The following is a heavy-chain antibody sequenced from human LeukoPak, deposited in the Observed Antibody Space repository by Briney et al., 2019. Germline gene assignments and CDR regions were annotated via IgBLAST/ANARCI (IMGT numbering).Heavy chain of an antibody. D-gene: IGHD2-15*01. Sequence: APVKLSRKGSGYTFTCYYMHWVRQAQGQGREGRGGMNINSGGTNYAQKFQGWVTMTRDTSITTAYMELSRLRSDDTAVYYCAREAWSGYCSGGSCYSCGMDVWGKGTTVTVSS. CDR2: MNINSGGT. CDR3: AREAWSGYCSGGSCYSCGMDV. V-gene: IGHV1-2*04. CDR1: GYTFTCYY. J-gene: IGHJ6*04.